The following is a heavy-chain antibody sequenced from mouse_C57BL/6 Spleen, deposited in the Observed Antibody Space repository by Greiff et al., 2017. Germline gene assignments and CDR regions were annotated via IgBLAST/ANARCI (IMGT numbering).Heavy chain of an antibody. Sequence: QVQLQQSGPELVKPGASVKISCKASGYAFSSSWMHWVKQRPGKGLEWIGRIYPGDGDTNYNGKFKGKATLTADKSSSTAYMQLSSLKSEDSAVYFCARYYGFAYWGQGTLVTVSA. V-gene: IGHV1-82*01. D-gene: IGHD1-1*01. J-gene: IGHJ3*01. CDR3: ARYYGFAY. CDR1: GYAFSSSW. CDR2: IYPGDGDT.